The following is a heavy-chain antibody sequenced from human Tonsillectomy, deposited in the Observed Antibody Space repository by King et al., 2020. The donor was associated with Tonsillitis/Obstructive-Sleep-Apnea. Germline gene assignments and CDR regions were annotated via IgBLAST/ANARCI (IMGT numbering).Heavy chain of an antibody. CDR2: IYYSGST. CDR1: GGPISSTTYY. D-gene: IGHD6-6*01. V-gene: IGHV4-39*02. CDR3: AREGEYSSTNYFDY. Sequence: QLQESGPGLVKPSETLALTCTVSGGPISSTTYYWGWIRQPPGKGLEWIGSIYYSGSTYYNPSLKSRVTISVDTSKNHFSLKLSSVTAADTAVYYCAREGEYSSTNYFDYWGQGTLITVSS. J-gene: IGHJ4*02.